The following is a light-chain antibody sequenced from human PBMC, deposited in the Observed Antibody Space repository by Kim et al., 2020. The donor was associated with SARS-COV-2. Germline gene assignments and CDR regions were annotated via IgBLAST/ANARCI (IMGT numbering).Light chain of an antibody. CDR1: SRGGSCC. J-gene: IGKJ2*01. CDR2: SAS. Sequence: SPGEGATTPCWAGSRGGSCCLAWYQQKPCQSPRLLIYSASTRATGMPGMFSGSGSGTDFTLSISRLEPEDSAVYYCQQYGIAPPYTFGQGTKLEI. CDR3: QQYGIAPPYT. V-gene: IGKV3-20*01.